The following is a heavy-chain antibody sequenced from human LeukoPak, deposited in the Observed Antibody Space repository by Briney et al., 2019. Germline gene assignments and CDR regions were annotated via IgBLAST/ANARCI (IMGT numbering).Heavy chain of an antibody. CDR1: GFTFSTSS. Sequence: GGSLRLSCAASGFTFSTSSLNWVRQAPGKGLEWVSSSSSRSYIYYADSVKGRFTISRDNAKNSLYLQMNSLGAEGTAVYYCAREGGFCFGDTCRFFDFWGQGTLVTVSS. V-gene: IGHV3-21*01. CDR2: SSSRSYI. CDR3: AREGGFCFGDTCRFFDF. D-gene: IGHD2-15*01. J-gene: IGHJ4*02.